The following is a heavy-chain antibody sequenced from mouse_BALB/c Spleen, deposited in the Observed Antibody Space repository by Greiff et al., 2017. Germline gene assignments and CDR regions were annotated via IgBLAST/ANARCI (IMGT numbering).Heavy chain of an antibody. CDR2: ISYSGST. J-gene: IGHJ4*01. CDR3: AREGVYRYDGDYYAMDY. Sequence: DVQLQESGPGLVKPSQSLSLTCTVTGYSITSDYAWNWIRQFPGNKLEWMGYISYSGSTSYNPSLKSRISITRDTSKNQFFLQLNSVTTEDTATYYCAREGVYRYDGDYYAMDYWGQGTSVTVSS. CDR1: GYSITSDYA. D-gene: IGHD2-14*01. V-gene: IGHV3-2*02.